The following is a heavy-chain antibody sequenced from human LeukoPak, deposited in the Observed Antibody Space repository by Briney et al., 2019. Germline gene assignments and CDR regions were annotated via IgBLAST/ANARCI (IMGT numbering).Heavy chain of an antibody. Sequence: GGSLRLSCAASGFTFSSYSMNWVRQAPGKGLEWVSSISSSSSYIYYADSVKGRFTISGDNAKNSLYLQMNSLRAEDTAVYYCARDDYDSSGYYYFYDYYGMDVWGQGTTVTVSS. V-gene: IGHV3-21*01. CDR3: ARDDYDSSGYYYFYDYYGMDV. J-gene: IGHJ6*02. CDR1: GFTFSSYS. D-gene: IGHD3-22*01. CDR2: ISSSSSYI.